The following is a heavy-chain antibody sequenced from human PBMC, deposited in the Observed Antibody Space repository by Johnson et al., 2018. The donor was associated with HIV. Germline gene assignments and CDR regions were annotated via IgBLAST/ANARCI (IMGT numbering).Heavy chain of an antibody. CDR1: GFTFSDYY. V-gene: IGHV3-11*04. CDR3: ARSGGVAGLDAFDI. D-gene: IGHD3-16*01. J-gene: IGHJ3*02. CDR2: ISISGITI. Sequence: QVQLVESGGGLVQPGGSLRLSCAASGFTFSDYYMSWIRQAPGKGLEWLSYISISGITIYNADSVKGRFTISRDNAKNSLYLQVNSLRAEDTAVYYCARSGGVAGLDAFDIWGQGTMVTVSS.